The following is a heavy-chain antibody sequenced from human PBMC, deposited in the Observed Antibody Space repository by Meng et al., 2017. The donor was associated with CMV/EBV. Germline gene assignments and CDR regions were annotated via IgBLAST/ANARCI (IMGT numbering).Heavy chain of an antibody. V-gene: IGHV3-21*01. CDR3: ARGPGGIAVAGPYYYGMDV. CDR1: GFTFSSYS. J-gene: IGHJ6*02. Sequence: GESLKISCAASGFTFSSYSMNWVRQAPGKGLEWVSSISSSSSYIYYADSVKGRFTISRDNAKNSLYLQMNSLRAEDTAVYYCARGPGGIAVAGPYYYGMDVWGQGTTVTVSS. D-gene: IGHD6-19*01. CDR2: ISSSSSYI.